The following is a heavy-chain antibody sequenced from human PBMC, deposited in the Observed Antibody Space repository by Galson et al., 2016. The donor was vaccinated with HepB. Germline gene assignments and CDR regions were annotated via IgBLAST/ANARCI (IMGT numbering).Heavy chain of an antibody. J-gene: IGHJ4*02. V-gene: IGHV3-11*01. Sequence: SLRLSCAASGFTFSHYYMAWIRQAPGKGLECVSYISSSGGTIDYADSVKGRFTMSRDNAEEALNLQMNSLRPEDTAVYYCAAGGGRGFSGDYYFDFWGQGTLVTVSS. D-gene: IGHD4-17*01. CDR3: AAGGGRGFSGDYYFDF. CDR2: ISSSGGTI. CDR1: GFTFSHYY.